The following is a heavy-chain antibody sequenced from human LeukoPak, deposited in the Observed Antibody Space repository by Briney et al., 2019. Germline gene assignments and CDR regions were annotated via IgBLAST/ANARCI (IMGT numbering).Heavy chain of an antibody. CDR2: IKQDGSEK. J-gene: IGHJ4*02. CDR3: ARSYYDYALDY. V-gene: IGHV3-7*03. Sequence: GGSLRLSCAASGFTFSSYWMSWVRQAPGMGLEWVANIKQDGSEKYYVDSVKGRFTISRDNAKNSLYLQMNSLRAEDTALYYCARSYYDYALDYWGQGTLVTVSS. D-gene: IGHD3-16*01. CDR1: GFTFSSYW.